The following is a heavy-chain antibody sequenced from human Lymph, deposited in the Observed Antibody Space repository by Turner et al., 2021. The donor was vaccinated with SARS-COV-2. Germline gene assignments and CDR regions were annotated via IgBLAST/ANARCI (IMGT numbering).Heavy chain of an antibody. J-gene: IGHJ6*02. CDR2: ISYDGNNE. CDR1: GFTFSGYG. D-gene: IGHD3-10*01. V-gene: IGHV3-30*18. CDR3: AKDLSAGDYYYYYGMDV. Sequence: QVQLVESGGGVVQPGRSLSLSCAASGFTFSGYGMHWVRQAQGKGLEWVAVISYDGNNEHCADSVKGRFTISRDNSKNTLYLQMNRLRPDDTAVYYCAKDLSAGDYYYYYGMDVWGQGTTVTVSS.